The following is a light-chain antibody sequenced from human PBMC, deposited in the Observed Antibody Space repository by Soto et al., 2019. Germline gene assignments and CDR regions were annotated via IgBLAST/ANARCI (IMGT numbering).Light chain of an antibody. J-gene: IGLJ1*01. V-gene: IGLV1-51*01. CDR1: SSNIGGNS. CDR2: DDD. Sequence: QSVLTQPPSVSAAPGQKVTISCSGSSSNIGGNSVSWYQQFPGTAPKLLIYDDDKRPSGIPDRFSGSKSGTSATLGITGFQTGDESDYYCEHRDISLWASVFPTGT. CDR3: EHRDISLWASV.